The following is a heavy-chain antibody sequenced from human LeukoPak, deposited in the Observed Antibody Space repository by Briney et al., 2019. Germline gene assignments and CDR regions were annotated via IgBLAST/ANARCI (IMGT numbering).Heavy chain of an antibody. CDR3: ARASHDYGDYSHFDY. CDR1: GDSFSAYY. Sequence: SETLSLTCAVYGDSFSAYYWSWIRQPPGKGLEWIGEIYHSGSTNYNPSLKTRVTISVDKSKNQFSLKLSSVTAADTAVYYCARASHDYGDYSHFDYWGQGTLVTVSS. V-gene: IGHV4-34*01. D-gene: IGHD4-17*01. J-gene: IGHJ4*02. CDR2: IYHSGST.